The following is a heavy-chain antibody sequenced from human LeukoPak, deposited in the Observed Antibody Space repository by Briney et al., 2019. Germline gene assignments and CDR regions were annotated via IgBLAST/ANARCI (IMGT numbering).Heavy chain of an antibody. V-gene: IGHV3-23*01. CDR1: GFTFSSYA. D-gene: IGHD5-18*01. Sequence: GGSLRLSCAASGFTFSSYAMSWVRQAPGKGLEWVSAISGSGGSTYYADSVKGRFTISRDNSKNTLYVQMNSLRVEDTAVYYCAKDREYSYGPPDGMDVWGQGTTVAV. CDR3: AKDREYSYGPPDGMDV. CDR2: ISGSGGST. J-gene: IGHJ6*02.